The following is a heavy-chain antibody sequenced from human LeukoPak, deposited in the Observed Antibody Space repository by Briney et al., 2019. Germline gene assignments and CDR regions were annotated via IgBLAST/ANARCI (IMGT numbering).Heavy chain of an antibody. J-gene: IGHJ1*01. V-gene: IGHV3-43D*04. CDR1: GFTFDDYA. CDR2: ISWDGGST. CDR3: AKGGDYDSSGYYHFQH. Sequence: PGGSLRLSCAASGFTFDDYAMHWVRQAPGKGVEWVSLISWDGGSTYYADSVKGRFTISRDNSKNSLYLQMNSLRAEDTALYYCAKGGDYDSSGYYHFQHWGQGTLVTVSS. D-gene: IGHD3-22*01.